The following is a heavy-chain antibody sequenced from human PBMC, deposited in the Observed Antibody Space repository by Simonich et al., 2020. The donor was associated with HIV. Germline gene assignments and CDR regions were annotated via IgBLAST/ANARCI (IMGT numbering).Heavy chain of an antibody. V-gene: IGHV4-39*01. CDR2: IYYSGST. J-gene: IGHJ4*02. CDR3: ARAGYSGYDFDY. CDR1: GFSISINSSF. Sequence: QLQLQESGPGLVKPSETLSLTCTVSGFSISINSSFWGWIRQPPGKGLEWIGSIYYSGSTYYNPSLKSRVTISVESSKNQFSLKLSPVTAADTAVYYCARAGYSGYDFDYWGQGTLVTVSS. D-gene: IGHD5-12*01.